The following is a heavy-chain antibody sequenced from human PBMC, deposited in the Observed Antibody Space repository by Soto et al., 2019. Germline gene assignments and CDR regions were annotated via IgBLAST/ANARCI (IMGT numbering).Heavy chain of an antibody. J-gene: IGHJ4*02. CDR1: GFIFEDFA. Sequence: EVQLVESGGALVQPGTSLRVSCEVSGFIFEDFAMHWVRLVPGKGLEWVSGISWDGDIVGHADSVRGRFIISRDNSRNSLYLEMKNLRPEDTARYYCAKDIMGGVLGFNYFEKWGRGTQVTVSS. D-gene: IGHD3-3*01. CDR3: AKDIMGGVLGFNYFEK. CDR2: ISWDGDIV. V-gene: IGHV3-9*01.